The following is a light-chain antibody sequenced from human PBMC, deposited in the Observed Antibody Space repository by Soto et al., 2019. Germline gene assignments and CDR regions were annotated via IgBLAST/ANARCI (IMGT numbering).Light chain of an antibody. CDR2: LDSDGSH. V-gene: IGLV4-69*01. Sequence: QLVLTQSPSVSASLGASVKLTCTLSSGHSSYAIAWHQQQPEKGPRYLMKLDSDGSHTKGDAIPDRFSGSSSGAERYLTISSLQSEDEADYYCQTWGTGIHVVFGGGTKLTVL. CDR3: QTWGTGIHVV. CDR1: SGHSSYA. J-gene: IGLJ2*01.